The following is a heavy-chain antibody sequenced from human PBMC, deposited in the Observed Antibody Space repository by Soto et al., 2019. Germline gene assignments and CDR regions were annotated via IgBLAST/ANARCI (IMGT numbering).Heavy chain of an antibody. J-gene: IGHJ6*02. CDR3: ARDHYYGSGSYYSRPYYYYGMDV. CDR1: GFTFSRYG. CDR2: MSYDGNNK. D-gene: IGHD3-10*01. V-gene: IGHV3-33*08. Sequence: GGSLRLSCAASGFTFSRYGMHWVRQAPGKGLEWVAVMSYDGNNKYYADSVKGRFTVSRDNSRNTQYLQMNSLRAEDTAVYYCARDHYYGSGSYYSRPYYYYGMDVWGQGTTVTVSS.